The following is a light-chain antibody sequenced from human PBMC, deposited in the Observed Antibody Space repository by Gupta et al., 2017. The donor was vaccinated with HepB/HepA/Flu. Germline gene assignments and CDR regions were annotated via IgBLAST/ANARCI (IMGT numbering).Light chain of an antibody. V-gene: IGLV1-47*01. CDR1: SSNIGSNS. Sequence: QPVVNQRPSASGTPGQRDTISCSGSSSNIGSNSVHWYQQLPGTAPKLLIYRNDQRPSGIPARFSGSKSGTSASLALSGLRSEDEADYYCAAWDDSLSGVVFGGGTKLTVL. J-gene: IGLJ2*01. CDR2: RND. CDR3: AAWDDSLSGVV.